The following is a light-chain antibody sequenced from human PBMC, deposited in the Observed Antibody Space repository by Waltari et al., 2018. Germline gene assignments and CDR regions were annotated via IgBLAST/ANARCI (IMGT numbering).Light chain of an antibody. Sequence: QSALTQPASVSGSPGQSITISCTGTSSDVGGYNYVSWYQQHPGKAPKLMIYEVSKRPSGVSNRFSGSKSGNTASLTISGRQAEDEADYYCSSYTSSSTQVFGTGTKVTVL. CDR3: SSYTSSSTQV. CDR1: SSDVGGYNY. J-gene: IGLJ1*01. CDR2: EVS. V-gene: IGLV2-14*01.